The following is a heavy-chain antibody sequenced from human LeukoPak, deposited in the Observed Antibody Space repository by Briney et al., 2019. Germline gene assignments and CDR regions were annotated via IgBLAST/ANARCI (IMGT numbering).Heavy chain of an antibody. D-gene: IGHD2-15*01. V-gene: IGHV3-30*04. CDR1: GFTFSSYA. CDR2: ISYDGSNK. Sequence: GRSLRLSCAASGFTFSSYAMHWVRQAPGKGLEWVAVISYDGSNKYYADSVKGRFTVSRDNSKSTLYLQMNSLRAEDTAMYYCVRDDDLVDNGFDVWGQGTTVTVSS. CDR3: VRDDDLVDNGFDV. J-gene: IGHJ3*01.